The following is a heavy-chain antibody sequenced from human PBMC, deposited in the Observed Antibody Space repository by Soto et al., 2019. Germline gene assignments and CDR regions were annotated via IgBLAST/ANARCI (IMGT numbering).Heavy chain of an antibody. V-gene: IGHV1-18*01. CDR2: ISAYNGNT. J-gene: IGHJ6*02. CDR3: ARVGAADGLYYYYGMDI. CDR1: GYTFTSYG. Sequence: ASVKVSCKASGYTFTSYGISWVRQAPGQGLEWMGWISAYNGNTNYAQKLQGRVTMTTDTSTSTAYMELRSLRSDDTAVYYCARVGAADGLYYYYGMDIWGQGTTVTVSS. D-gene: IGHD6-13*01.